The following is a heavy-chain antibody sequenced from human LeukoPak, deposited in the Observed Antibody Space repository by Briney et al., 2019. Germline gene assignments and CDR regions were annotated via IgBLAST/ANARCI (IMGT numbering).Heavy chain of an antibody. CDR1: GGSISSYC. Sequence: PSETLSLTCTVSGGSISSYCWSWIRQPPGKGLEWIGYIYYSGSTNYNPSLKSRVTISVDTSKNQFSLKLSSVTAADTAVYYCARDGIWGQGTMVTVSS. CDR3: ARDGI. J-gene: IGHJ3*02. CDR2: IYYSGST. V-gene: IGHV4-59*01.